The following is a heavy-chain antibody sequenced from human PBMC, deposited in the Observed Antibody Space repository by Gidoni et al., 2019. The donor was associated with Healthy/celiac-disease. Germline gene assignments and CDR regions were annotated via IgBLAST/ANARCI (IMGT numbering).Heavy chain of an antibody. J-gene: IGHJ6*03. Sequence: QVQLVESGGGVVQPGRSLRLSCAASGFTFSSYGMHWVRQAPGKGLEWLAVIWYDGSNKYYADSVKGRFTISRDNSKNTLYLQMNSLRAEDTAVYYCARDPEGVYYYYYMDVWGKGTTVTVSS. CDR1: GFTFSSYG. D-gene: IGHD2-8*01. CDR3: ARDPEGVYYYYYMDV. V-gene: IGHV3-33*01. CDR2: IWYDGSNK.